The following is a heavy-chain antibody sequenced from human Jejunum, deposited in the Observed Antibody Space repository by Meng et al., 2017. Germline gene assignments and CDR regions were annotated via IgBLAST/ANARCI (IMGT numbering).Heavy chain of an antibody. V-gene: IGHV3-23*01. J-gene: IGHJ3*01. D-gene: IGHD3-10*01. CDR2: ICGRGEIT. CDR1: GFIFSDYT. Sequence: GESLKISCAASGFIFSDYTMTWVRQAPGKGLEWVSSICGRGEITYYADSVKGRFTVSRDNSKSVLTLQVSSLRVEDTAEYFCLKGGWGKTLDVWGQGTMVTVSS. CDR3: LKGGWGKTLDV.